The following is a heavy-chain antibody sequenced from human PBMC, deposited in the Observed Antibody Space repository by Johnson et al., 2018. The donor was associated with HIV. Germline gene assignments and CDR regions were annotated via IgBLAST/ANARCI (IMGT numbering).Heavy chain of an antibody. CDR1: GFTFSTYG. V-gene: IGHV3-30*02. CDR3: AKERRAPRAFDI. J-gene: IGHJ3*02. Sequence: QVQLVESVGGVVQPGGSLRLSCAASGFTFSTYGMHWVRQAPGKGLEWVAFIRSDGSNRYYADSVKGRFTISRENSKNTLYLQMNSLRPEDTAVYYCAKERRAPRAFDIWGQGTMVTVS. CDR2: IRSDGSNR.